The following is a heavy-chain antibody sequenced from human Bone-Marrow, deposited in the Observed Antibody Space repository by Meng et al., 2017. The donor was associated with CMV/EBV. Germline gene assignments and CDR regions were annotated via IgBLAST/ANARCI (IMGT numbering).Heavy chain of an antibody. CDR1: GRSSSGYY. Sequence: SETLSLTCAVYGRSSSGYYWSWIRQPPGKGLEWIGEINHIGSPNYNPSLKSRSTISVDTSKIHFSLKLSSVNAEDTAVYYCASLHSGGDYYYYYGMDVWG. J-gene: IGHJ6*02. CDR3: ASLHSGGDYYYYYGMDV. D-gene: IGHD2-21*01. CDR2: INHIGSP. V-gene: IGHV4-34*01.